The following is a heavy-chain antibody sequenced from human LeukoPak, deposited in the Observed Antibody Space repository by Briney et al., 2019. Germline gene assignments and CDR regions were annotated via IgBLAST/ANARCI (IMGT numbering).Heavy chain of an antibody. Sequence: GESLKISCEASGYTFINYWINWVRQVPGVGLEWMGRIDPSASQTNYNPSSRGHVTVSVDTSISTAYLQLSSLKASDTAIYYCARRNREKAISLDLWGRGTVVTVSS. V-gene: IGHV5-10-1*01. CDR2: IDPSASQT. CDR1: GYTFINYW. J-gene: IGHJ2*01. CDR3: ARRNREKAISLDL. D-gene: IGHD1-14*01.